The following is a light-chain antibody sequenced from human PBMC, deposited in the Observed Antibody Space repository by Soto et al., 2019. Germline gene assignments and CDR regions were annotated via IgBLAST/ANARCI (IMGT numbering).Light chain of an antibody. CDR1: HTVSSS. J-gene: IGKJ4*01. Sequence: EIFMTQSPATLSVSPWERATLSWRASHTVSSSLAWYQQKPGQAPRLLIYDASNRATGIPARFSGSGSGTDFTLTISRLEPEDFAVYYCQQFSSYPLTFGGGTKVDIK. CDR2: DAS. CDR3: QQFSSYPLT. V-gene: IGKV3D-15*01.